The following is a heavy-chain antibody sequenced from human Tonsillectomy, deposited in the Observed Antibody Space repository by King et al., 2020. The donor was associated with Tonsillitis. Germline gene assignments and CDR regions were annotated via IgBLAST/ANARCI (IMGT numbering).Heavy chain of an antibody. Sequence: VQLVESGGGVVQPGGSLRLSCAASGFSFSSFGMHWVRQAPGKGLEWVTFIRYDGNNNYYTDSVKGRFTNSRDNSKNTLYLQMNSLRAEDTAVYYCAKDSSGFWGGFSSGYYFGMDVWGQGTTVTVSS. CDR3: AKDSSGFWGGFSSGYYFGMDV. J-gene: IGHJ6*02. CDR1: GFSFSSFG. V-gene: IGHV3-30*02. D-gene: IGHD3-3*01. CDR2: IRYDGNNN.